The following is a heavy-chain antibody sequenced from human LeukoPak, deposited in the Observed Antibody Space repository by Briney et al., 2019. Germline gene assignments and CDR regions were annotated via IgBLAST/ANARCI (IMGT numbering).Heavy chain of an antibody. CDR1: GFTFSSYA. J-gene: IGHJ4*02. Sequence: GGSLRLSCAASGFTFSSYAMSLVRQAPGKGLEWVSAISGSGGSTYYADSVKGRFTISRDNSKNTLYLQMNSLRAEDTAVYYCAKTAPADYYGSGSYSDYWGQGTLVTVSS. CDR3: AKTAPADYYGSGSYSDY. V-gene: IGHV3-23*01. CDR2: ISGSGGST. D-gene: IGHD3-10*01.